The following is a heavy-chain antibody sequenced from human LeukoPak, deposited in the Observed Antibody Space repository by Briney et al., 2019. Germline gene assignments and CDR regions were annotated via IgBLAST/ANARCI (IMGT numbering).Heavy chain of an antibody. CDR2: ISSSSSTI. Sequence: GGSLRLSCAASGFTFSSYSMNWVRQAPGKGLEWVSYISSSSSTIYYADSVKGRFTISRDNAKNSLYLQMNSLRAEDTAVYYCAWGPRSWCFDYWGQGTLVTVSS. D-gene: IGHD6-13*01. CDR1: GFTFSSYS. V-gene: IGHV3-48*01. J-gene: IGHJ4*02. CDR3: AWGPRSWCFDY.